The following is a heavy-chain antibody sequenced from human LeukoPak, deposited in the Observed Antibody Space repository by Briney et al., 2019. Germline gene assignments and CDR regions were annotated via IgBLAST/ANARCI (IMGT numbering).Heavy chain of an antibody. CDR3: ARHGSEYSSSSRMYY. CDR1: GGSISSSSYY. CDR2: IYYSGST. V-gene: IGHV4-39*01. Sequence: SETLSLTCTVSGGSISSSSYYWGWIRQPPGKGLEWIGSIYYSGSTYYNPSLKSRVTISVDTSKNQFSLELSSVTAADTAVYYCARHGSEYSSSSRMYYWGQGTLVTVSS. D-gene: IGHD6-6*01. J-gene: IGHJ4*02.